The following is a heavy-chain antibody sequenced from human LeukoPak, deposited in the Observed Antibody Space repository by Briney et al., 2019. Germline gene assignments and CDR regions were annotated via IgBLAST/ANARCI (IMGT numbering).Heavy chain of an antibody. CDR1: GGSISSGGYS. CDR3: ARSGTTGTPNIFDY. D-gene: IGHD4-17*01. CDR2: IYHSGST. J-gene: IGHJ4*02. V-gene: IGHV4-30-2*01. Sequence: PSETLSLTCAVSGGSISSGGYSWSWLRQPPGKGLEWIGYIYHSGSTYYNPSLKSRVTISVNRTKNQLSLKLSSVTGADTGVYYCARSGTTGTPNIFDYWGQGTLVTVSS.